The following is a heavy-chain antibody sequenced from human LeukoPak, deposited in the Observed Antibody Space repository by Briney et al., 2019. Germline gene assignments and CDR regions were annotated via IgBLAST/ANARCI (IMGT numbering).Heavy chain of an antibody. CDR3: AREMDYYDSRPIDY. J-gene: IGHJ4*02. V-gene: IGHV3-74*01. CDR1: GFSFDDYG. D-gene: IGHD3-22*01. Sequence: GGSLRLSCAASGFSFDDYGMTWVRQAPGKGLVWVSRINSDGSSTSYADSVKGRFTISRDNAKNSLYLQMNSLRAEDTAVYYCAREMDYYDSRPIDYWGQGTLVTVSS. CDR2: INSDGSST.